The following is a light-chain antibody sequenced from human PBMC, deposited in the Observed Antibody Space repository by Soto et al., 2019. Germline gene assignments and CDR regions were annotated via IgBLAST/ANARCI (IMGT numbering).Light chain of an antibody. CDR3: MQALQTPSIT. Sequence: DIVMTQSPLSLPVTPGEPASISCRSSHSLLHSNGYNYLDWYLPKPGQSQKLMIYLGSNRAYGVPDRFSGSGSGTDFTLKISRVEAEDVGVYYGMQALQTPSITFGQGTRLEI. V-gene: IGKV2-28*01. J-gene: IGKJ5*01. CDR2: LGS. CDR1: HSLLHSNGYNY.